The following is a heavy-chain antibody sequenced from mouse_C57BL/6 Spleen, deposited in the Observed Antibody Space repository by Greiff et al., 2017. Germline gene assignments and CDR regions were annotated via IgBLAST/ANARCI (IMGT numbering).Heavy chain of an antibody. CDR3: TRGGSRYYYAMDY. J-gene: IGHJ4*01. CDR2: IDPETGGT. CDR1: GYTFTDYE. Sequence: LVESGAELVRPGASVTLSCKASGYTFTDYEMHWVKQTPVHGLEWIGAIDPETGGTAYNQKFKGKAILTADKSSSTAYMELRSLTSEDSAVYYCTRGGSRYYYAMDYWGQGTSVTVSS. V-gene: IGHV1-15*01. D-gene: IGHD1-1*01.